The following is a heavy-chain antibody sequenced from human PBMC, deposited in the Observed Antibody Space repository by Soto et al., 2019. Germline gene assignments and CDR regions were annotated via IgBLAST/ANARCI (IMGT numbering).Heavy chain of an antibody. CDR1: GDSISSSNNY. D-gene: IGHD5-18*01. CDR2: ISYSGTT. Sequence: QVQLQESGPGLVKPSQTLFLNCAVSGDSISSSNNYWSWIRQPPGEGLEWIGFISYSGTTSYSPSLKSRLAISLDTSKNQFSLSLSSVTAADTAVYYCARGRGYSYGLDPWGQRTLVTVSS. CDR3: ARGRGYSYGLDP. V-gene: IGHV4-30-4*01. J-gene: IGHJ5*02.